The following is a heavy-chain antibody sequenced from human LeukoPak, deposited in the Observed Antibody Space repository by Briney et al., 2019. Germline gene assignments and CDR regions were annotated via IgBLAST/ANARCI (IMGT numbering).Heavy chain of an antibody. D-gene: IGHD1-7*01. CDR2: IIPIFGTA. Sequence: ASVKVSCKASGYTFTSYYMHWVRQAPGQGLEWMGGIIPIFGTANYAQKFQGRVTITADESTSTAYMELSSLRSEDTAVYYCARLTGTTHSLRGWNFDYWGQGTLVTVSS. CDR3: ARLTGTTHSLRGWNFDY. CDR1: GYTFTSYY. V-gene: IGHV1-69*13. J-gene: IGHJ4*02.